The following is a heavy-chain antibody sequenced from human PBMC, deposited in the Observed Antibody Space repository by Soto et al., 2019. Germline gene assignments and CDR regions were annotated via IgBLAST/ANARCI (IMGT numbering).Heavy chain of an antibody. CDR1: GGSVSSYY. CDR3: ARRYGSSFDY. J-gene: IGHJ4*02. Sequence: TSETLSLTCTVSGGSVSSYYWSWIRQPPGKGLEWVGYIYYSGSTNYNPSLKSRVTISVDTSKNQFSLKLNSVTAADTAVYYCARRYGSSFDYWGQGTPVTVSS. D-gene: IGHD6-13*01. V-gene: IGHV4-59*08. CDR2: IYYSGST.